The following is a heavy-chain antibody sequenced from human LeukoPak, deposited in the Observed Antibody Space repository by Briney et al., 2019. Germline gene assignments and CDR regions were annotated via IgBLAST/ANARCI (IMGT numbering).Heavy chain of an antibody. CDR2: ISSSSSYI. Sequence: PGGSLRLSCAASGFTFSSYSMNWVRQAPGKGLEWVSSISSSSSYIYNADSVKGRFTISRDNAKNSLYLQMNSLRAEDTAVYYCARDSGYYYDSSGEGLFDYWGQGTLVTVSS. CDR1: GFTFSSYS. J-gene: IGHJ4*02. V-gene: IGHV3-21*01. CDR3: ARDSGYYYDSSGEGLFDY. D-gene: IGHD3-22*01.